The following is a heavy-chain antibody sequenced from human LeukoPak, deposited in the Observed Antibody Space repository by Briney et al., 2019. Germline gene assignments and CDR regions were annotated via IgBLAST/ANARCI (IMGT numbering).Heavy chain of an antibody. V-gene: IGHV4-39*01. Sequence: SETLSPTCTVSGGSISVYTAYYWGWIRQPPGKGLEWIGGIFSSGSTYYNPSLKSRVTISVDTSKNQFSLKLSSVTAADTVVYFCARSRGYSYAQDYWGQGTLVTVSS. J-gene: IGHJ4*02. CDR3: ARSRGYSYAQDY. D-gene: IGHD5-18*01. CDR2: IFSSGST. CDR1: GGSISVYTAYY.